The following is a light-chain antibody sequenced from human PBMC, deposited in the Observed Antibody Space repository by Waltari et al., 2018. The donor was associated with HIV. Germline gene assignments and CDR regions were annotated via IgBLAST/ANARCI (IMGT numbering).Light chain of an antibody. Sequence: QSALTQTASVSGSPGQSITISCTGTSSDVGGYNWVSWYQQQPGQAPKLMIYDVSKRPSGISTRFSGSKSGNTASLTISGLQAEDEADYYCNSFTTSDTWVFGGGTKLTVL. CDR3: NSFTTSDTWV. CDR2: DVS. CDR1: SSDVGGYNW. J-gene: IGLJ3*02. V-gene: IGLV2-14*03.